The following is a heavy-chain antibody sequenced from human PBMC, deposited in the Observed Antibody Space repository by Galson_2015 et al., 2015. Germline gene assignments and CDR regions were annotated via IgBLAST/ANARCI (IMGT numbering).Heavy chain of an antibody. Sequence: SLRLSCAASGFTFGSRSMRWVRQAPGEGLEWVSGISPSGGNTYYADSVKGRFTISRDNSKNTLYLQMNSLRAEDTAVYFCVKRDEGSIGLKASPLDPWGQGTLVTVSS. CDR2: ISPSGGNT. CDR1: GFTFGSRS. V-gene: IGHV3-23*01. J-gene: IGHJ5*02. D-gene: IGHD6-6*01. CDR3: VKRDEGSIGLKASPLDP.